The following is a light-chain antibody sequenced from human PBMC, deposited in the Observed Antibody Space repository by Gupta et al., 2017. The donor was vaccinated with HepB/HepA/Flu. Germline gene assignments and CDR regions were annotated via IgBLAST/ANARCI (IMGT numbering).Light chain of an antibody. Sequence: QSALTQPASVSGSPGQSITISCTGTSSDVGGFNSVSWYQQHPGKAPQFMIYNVNNRPSGVSNRFSGSKSGNMASLTISGLQAEDEADYYCSSFTTTSTLYVFGTGTKVTVL. CDR3: SSFTTTSTLYV. CDR2: NVN. V-gene: IGLV2-14*03. CDR1: SSDVGGFNS. J-gene: IGLJ1*01.